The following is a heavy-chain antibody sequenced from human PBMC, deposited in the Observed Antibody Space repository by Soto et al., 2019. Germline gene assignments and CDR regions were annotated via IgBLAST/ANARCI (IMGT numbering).Heavy chain of an antibody. D-gene: IGHD3-10*01. J-gene: IGHJ6*02. CDR1: GYTFTNYD. Sequence: QVHLVQSGAEVKKPGASVKVSCKASGYTFTNYDINWVRQAPGQGLEWMGWISTYTGNTNYAQKLQGRVTMTTDTPTSTAYMDRGSLRPDDTAVYYWARGYYYGSGRPTPGGMDVRGQGTTVTVSS. CDR2: ISTYTGNT. CDR3: ARGYYYGSGRPTPGGMDV. V-gene: IGHV1-18*01.